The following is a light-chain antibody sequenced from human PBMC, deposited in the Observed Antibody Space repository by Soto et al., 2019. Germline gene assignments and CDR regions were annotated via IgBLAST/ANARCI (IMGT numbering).Light chain of an antibody. J-gene: IGKJ5*01. CDR1: QDIKY. V-gene: IGKV1-33*01. Sequence: DIQMTQSPSSLSASVGDRVTITCQSSQDIKYLNWYQQKSGKAPELLIYDVSNLETGVPSRFSGSGSGTHFTLTISSLQPEDFATYYCQQLHGYLITFGQGTRLEIK. CDR3: QQLHGYLIT. CDR2: DVS.